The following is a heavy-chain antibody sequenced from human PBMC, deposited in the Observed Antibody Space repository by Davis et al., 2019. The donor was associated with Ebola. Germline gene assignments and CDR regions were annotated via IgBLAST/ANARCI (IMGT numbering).Heavy chain of an antibody. CDR1: GFTFSDYY. CDR2: ISSSGSTI. D-gene: IGHD5-12*01. V-gene: IGHV3-11*01. CDR3: AREGKVSGYVSRPYYYGMDV. Sequence: GGSLRLSCAASGFTFSDYYMSWIRQAPGKGLEWVSYISSSGSTIYYADSVKGRFTISRHNSKNTLYLQMNSLRAEDTAVYYCAREGKVSGYVSRPYYYGMDVWGQGTTVTVSS. J-gene: IGHJ6*02.